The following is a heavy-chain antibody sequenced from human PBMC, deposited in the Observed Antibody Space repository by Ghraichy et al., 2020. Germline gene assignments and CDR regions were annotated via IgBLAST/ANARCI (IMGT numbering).Heavy chain of an antibody. CDR1: GYTFTSYY. CDR2: INPSGGST. D-gene: IGHD6-19*01. Sequence: ASVKVSCKASGYTFTSYYMHWVRQAPGQGLEWMGIINPSGGSTSYAQKFQGRVTMTRDTSTSTVYMELSSLRSEDTAVYYCAREAVAYYYYYYGMDVWGQGTTVTVSS. J-gene: IGHJ6*02. V-gene: IGHV1-46*01. CDR3: AREAVAYYYYYYGMDV.